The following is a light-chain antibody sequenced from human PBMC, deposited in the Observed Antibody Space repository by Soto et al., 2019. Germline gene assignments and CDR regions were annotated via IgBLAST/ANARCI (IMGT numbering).Light chain of an antibody. J-gene: IGKJ1*01. CDR1: QGVTTN. CDR3: QQYINWPRT. Sequence: EIVMTQSPATLSLSPGERATLSCRASQGVTTNLAWYQLKPGQAPRLLIYGISTRASGTPTRFSGSGSGTEFTLTISSLQSEDFAVYYCQQYINWPRTFGQGTKVDIK. CDR2: GIS. V-gene: IGKV3-15*01.